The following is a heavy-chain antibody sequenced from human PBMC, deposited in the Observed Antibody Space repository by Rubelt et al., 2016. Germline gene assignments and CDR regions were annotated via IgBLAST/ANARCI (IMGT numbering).Heavy chain of an antibody. CDR3: AREALYSSSVDY. J-gene: IGHJ4*02. CDR2: IYYSGST. Sequence: GKGLAWIGSIYYSGSTYYNPSLKSRVTISVDTSKNQFSLKLSSVTAADTAVYYCAREALYSSSVDYWGQGTLVTVSS. V-gene: IGHV4-39*07. D-gene: IGHD6-6*01.